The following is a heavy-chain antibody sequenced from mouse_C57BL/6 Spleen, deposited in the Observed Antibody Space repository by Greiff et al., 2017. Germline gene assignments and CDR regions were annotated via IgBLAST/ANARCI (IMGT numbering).Heavy chain of an antibody. CDR1: GYAFSSSW. D-gene: IGHD1-1*01. J-gene: IGHJ2*01. Sequence: VQLQQSGPELVKPGASVKISCKASGYAFSSSWMNWVKQRPGKGLEWIGRIYPGDGDTNYNGKFKGKATLTADKSSSTAYMQLSSLTSEDSAVYFCARGGSSYVGYYFGGWGQGTTLTVSS. V-gene: IGHV1-82*01. CDR2: IYPGDGDT. CDR3: ARGGSSYVGYYFGG.